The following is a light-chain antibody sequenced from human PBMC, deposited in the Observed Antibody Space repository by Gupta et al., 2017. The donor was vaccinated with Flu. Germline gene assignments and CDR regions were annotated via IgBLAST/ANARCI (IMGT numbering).Light chain of an antibody. Sequence: GDKVTITCQASQDINRYLNWFQQKPGKAPELLIYGVSSVQGGVPSRFSGSGYGTDFVLTINSLQPEDSATYFCQQYDGTPLTFGGGTKVEI. J-gene: IGKJ4*01. CDR2: GVS. V-gene: IGKV1-39*01. CDR1: QDINRY. CDR3: QQYDGTPLT.